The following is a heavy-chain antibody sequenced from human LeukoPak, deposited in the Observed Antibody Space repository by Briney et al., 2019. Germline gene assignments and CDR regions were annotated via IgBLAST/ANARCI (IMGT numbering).Heavy chain of an antibody. CDR2: IYYSGST. CDR1: GGSISSYY. CDR3: ARVSSSGWYPPPILYYYYYMDV. Sequence: SETLSLTCTVSGGSISSYYWSWIRQPPGKGLEWLGYIYYSGSTNYNPSLKSRVTISVDTSKNQFSLKLSSVTAADTALYYCARVSSSGWYPPPILYYYYYMDVWGKGTTVTVSS. D-gene: IGHD6-19*01. V-gene: IGHV4-59*01. J-gene: IGHJ6*03.